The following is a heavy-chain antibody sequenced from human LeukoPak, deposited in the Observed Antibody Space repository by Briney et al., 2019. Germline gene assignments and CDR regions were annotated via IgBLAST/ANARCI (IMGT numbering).Heavy chain of an antibody. J-gene: IGHJ6*02. CDR1: GFTFGDYI. D-gene: IGHD1-26*01. Sequence: GRSLRLSCTASGFTFGDYIMSWVRQAPGKGLEWVGFIRGKAYGGTTEYAASVKGRFTISRDDSKSIAYLQVNSLKTKDTAVYYCTRDGSGMHYGMDVWGQGTTVTVSS. V-gene: IGHV3-49*04. CDR3: TRDGSGMHYGMDV. CDR2: IRGKAYGGTT.